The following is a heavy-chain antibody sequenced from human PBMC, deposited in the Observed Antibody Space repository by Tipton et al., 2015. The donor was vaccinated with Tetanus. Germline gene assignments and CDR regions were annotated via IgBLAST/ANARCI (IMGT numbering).Heavy chain of an antibody. CDR3: ARGSGWADF. J-gene: IGHJ4*02. Sequence: TLSLTCSVSGGSVNSGTYYWSWIRQPPGKGLEWLGDIYYGGVTQYNPSLESRVTISMDTSRNQFSLTLSSVTAADTAVYYCARGSGWADFWGQGTQVTVSS. CDR1: GGSVNSGTYY. D-gene: IGHD6-19*01. V-gene: IGHV4-61*01. CDR2: IYYGGVT.